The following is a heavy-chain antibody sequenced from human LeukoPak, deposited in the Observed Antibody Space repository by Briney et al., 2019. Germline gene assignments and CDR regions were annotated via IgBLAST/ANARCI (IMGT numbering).Heavy chain of an antibody. CDR2: INHSGST. CDR3: AREAYITMVRGQFFDI. D-gene: IGHD3-10*01. Sequence: SETLSLTCAVYGGSFSGYYWSWIRQPPGKGLEWIGEINHSGSTNYNPSLKSRVTISVDTSKNQFSLKLSSVTAADTAVYYCAREAYITMVRGQFFDIWGQGTMVTVSS. V-gene: IGHV4-34*01. J-gene: IGHJ3*02. CDR1: GGSFSGYY.